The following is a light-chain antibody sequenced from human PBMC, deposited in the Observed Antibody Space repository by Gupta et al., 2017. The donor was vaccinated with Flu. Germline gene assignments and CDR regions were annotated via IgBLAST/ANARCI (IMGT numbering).Light chain of an antibody. Sequence: DVTVTQSPLFLPVILGQAASISCNTSQAFVYSDGSIYFNWFQQRPGQSPRRLLYKVSNRDSGVPDRFSGSGSGSHFTLKISGVEAEDVGIYYCMQATYWPRTFGQGTRVEI. CDR2: KVS. V-gene: IGKV2-30*01. CDR1: QAFVYSDGSIY. J-gene: IGKJ1*01. CDR3: MQATYWPRT.